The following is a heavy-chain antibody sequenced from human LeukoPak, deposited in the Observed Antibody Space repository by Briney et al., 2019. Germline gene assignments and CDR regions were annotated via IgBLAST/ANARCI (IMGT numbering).Heavy chain of an antibody. CDR2: IYYSGST. V-gene: IGHV4-39*07. J-gene: IGHJ6*03. D-gene: IGHD3-10*01. Sequence: PSETLSLTCTVSGGSISSSSYYWGWIRQPPGKGLEWIGSIYYSGSTNYNPSLKSRVTISVDTSKNQFSLKLSSVTAADTAVYYCARLVRGVIPFYYYYYYMDVWGKGTTVTISS. CDR1: GGSISSSSYY. CDR3: ARLVRGVIPFYYYYYYMDV.